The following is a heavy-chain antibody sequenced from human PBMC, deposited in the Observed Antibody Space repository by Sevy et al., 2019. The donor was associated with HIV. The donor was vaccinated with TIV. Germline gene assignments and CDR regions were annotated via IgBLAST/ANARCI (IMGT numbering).Heavy chain of an antibody. CDR2: IYSKGTT. D-gene: IGHD4-17*01. V-gene: IGHV4-61*01. CDR1: GGSVSSGSYY. Sequence: SETLSLTCTVSGGSVSSGSYYWSWIRQPPGRGLEWLGYIYSKGTTNYNRSLKSRGTISFDTSQNLFSLRLNSVTAADTAVYYCATSDYGANSYFDNWGQGTLVTVSS. J-gene: IGHJ4*02. CDR3: ATSDYGANSYFDN.